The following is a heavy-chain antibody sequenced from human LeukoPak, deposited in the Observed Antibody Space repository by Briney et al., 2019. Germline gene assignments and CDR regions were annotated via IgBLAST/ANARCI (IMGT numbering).Heavy chain of an antibody. D-gene: IGHD3-10*01. Sequence: GGSLRLSCAASGFTFSDYYMSWIRLAPGKGLEWVSYISSSGSTIYYADSVKGRFTISRDNAKNSLYLQMNSLRAEDTAVYYCARDWDYGSGSYYNGYFDYWGQGTLVTVSS. CDR3: ARDWDYGSGSYYNGYFDY. CDR1: GFTFSDYY. J-gene: IGHJ4*02. V-gene: IGHV3-11*01. CDR2: ISSSGSTI.